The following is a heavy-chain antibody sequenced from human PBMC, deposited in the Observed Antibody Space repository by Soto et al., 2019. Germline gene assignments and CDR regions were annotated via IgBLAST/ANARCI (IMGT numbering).Heavy chain of an antibody. CDR3: ARETIEFQRIIMIVGAPGVFDI. CDR1: GGSISSGGYY. J-gene: IGHJ3*02. V-gene: IGHV4-31*03. CDR2: IYYSGST. D-gene: IGHD3-22*01. Sequence: SETLSLTCTVSGGSISSGGYYWSWIRQHPGKGLEWIGYIYYSGSTYYNPSLKSRVTISVDTSKNQFSLKLSSVTAADTAVYYCARETIEFQRIIMIVGAPGVFDIWGKGKRVTVPS.